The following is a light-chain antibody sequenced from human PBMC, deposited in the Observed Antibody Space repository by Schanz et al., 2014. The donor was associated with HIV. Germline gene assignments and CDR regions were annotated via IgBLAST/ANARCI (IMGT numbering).Light chain of an antibody. J-gene: IGLJ3*02. CDR1: SIDAGGYNY. CDR2: EVS. CDR3: SSYAGSNNLV. Sequence: QSALTQPASVSGSPGQSVTISCTGTSIDAGGYNYVSWYQQHPGKAPKLMIYEVSKRPSGVPDRFSGSKSGNTASLTVSGLQAEDEADYYCSSYAGSNNLVFGGGTKLTVL. V-gene: IGLV2-8*01.